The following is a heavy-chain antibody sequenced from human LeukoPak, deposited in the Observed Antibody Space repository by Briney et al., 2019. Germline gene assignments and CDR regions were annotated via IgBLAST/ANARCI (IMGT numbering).Heavy chain of an antibody. Sequence: SGPTLVNPTQTLTLTCTFSGFSLSTSGMCVSWIRQPPGKALEWLARTDWDDDKYYSTSLKTRLTISKDTSKNQVVLTMTNMDPVDTATYYCARIPPPGIAAAGNDYWGQGTLVTVSS. V-gene: IGHV2-70*11. CDR3: ARIPPPGIAAAGNDY. CDR1: GFSLSTSGMC. CDR2: TDWDDDK. J-gene: IGHJ4*02. D-gene: IGHD6-13*01.